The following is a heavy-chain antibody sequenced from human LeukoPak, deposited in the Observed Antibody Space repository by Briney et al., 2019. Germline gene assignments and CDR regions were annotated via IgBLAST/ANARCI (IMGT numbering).Heavy chain of an antibody. CDR2: IYYSGST. Sequence: PSETLSLTCNVSGGSVSNTGSYWGWIRQPPGKGLEWIGSIYYSGSTYYNPSLKSRVTISVDTSKNQFSLKLSSVTAADTAVYYCAREEVGATRIVDYWGQGTLVTVSS. CDR1: GGSVSNTGSY. V-gene: IGHV4-39*07. J-gene: IGHJ4*02. D-gene: IGHD1-26*01. CDR3: AREEVGATRIVDY.